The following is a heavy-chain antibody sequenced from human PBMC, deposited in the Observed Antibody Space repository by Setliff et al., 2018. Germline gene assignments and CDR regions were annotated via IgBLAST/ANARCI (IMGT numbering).Heavy chain of an antibody. CDR1: SGSFSGYF. Sequence: PSETLSLTCAVYSGSFSGYFWSWIRQPPGKGLEWIGEINHSGSTNYNPSLKSRVTISVDTSKNQFSLKLSSVTAADTAVYYCARGIGGYCSSMSCSNESWPWGQGTLVT. CDR3: ARGIGGYCSSMSCSNESWP. J-gene: IGHJ5*02. V-gene: IGHV4-34*01. D-gene: IGHD2-2*01. CDR2: INHSGST.